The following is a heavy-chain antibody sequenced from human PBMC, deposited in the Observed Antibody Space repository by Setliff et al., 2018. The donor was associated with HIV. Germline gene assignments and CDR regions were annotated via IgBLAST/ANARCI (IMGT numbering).Heavy chain of an antibody. J-gene: IGHJ3*02. CDR2: IYHSGST. CDR1: GYSISSGYY. V-gene: IGHV4-38-2*02. Sequence: SETLSLTCTVSGYSISSGYYWGWIRQPPGKGLEWIGSIYHSGSTYYNPSLKSRVTISVDTSKNQFSLKLSSVTAADTAVYYCAKTAATTPYAFDIWGQGTMVTVSS. CDR3: AKTAATTPYAFDI. D-gene: IGHD6-25*01.